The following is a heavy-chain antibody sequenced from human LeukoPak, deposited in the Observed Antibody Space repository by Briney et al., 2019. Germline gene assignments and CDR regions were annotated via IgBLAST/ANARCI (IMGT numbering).Heavy chain of an antibody. D-gene: IGHD3-9*01. CDR3: AKESEGYDILTGYYGRYFDY. Sequence: PGGSLRLSCAASRFTFSSYAMSWVRQAPGKGLEWVSAISGSGGSTYYADSVKGRFTISRDNSKNTLYLQMNSLRAEDTAVYYCAKESEGYDILTGYYGRYFDYWGQGTLVTVSS. CDR2: ISGSGGST. CDR1: RFTFSSYA. V-gene: IGHV3-23*01. J-gene: IGHJ4*02.